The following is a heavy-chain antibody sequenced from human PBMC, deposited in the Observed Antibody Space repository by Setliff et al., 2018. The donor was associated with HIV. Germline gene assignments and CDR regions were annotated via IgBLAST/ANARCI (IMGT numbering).Heavy chain of an antibody. CDR2: INHSGSP. CDR3: ARGGSSNWYEGYFDY. CDR1: GGSFSGYY. J-gene: IGHJ4*02. V-gene: IGHV4-34*01. D-gene: IGHD2-2*01. Sequence: ETLSLTCAVYGGSFSGYYWTWIRQPPGKGLEWIGEINHSGSPTYDPSLKGRVTILVDTSKNQFSLKLSSVTAADTAVYYCARGGSSNWYEGYFDYWGQGTLVTVSS.